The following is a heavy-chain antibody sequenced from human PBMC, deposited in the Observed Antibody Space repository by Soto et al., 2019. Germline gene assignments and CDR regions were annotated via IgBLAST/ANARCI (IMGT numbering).Heavy chain of an antibody. CDR3: ARLDGNDYDSSGYYYYYYGMDV. V-gene: IGHV3-11*01. Sequence: PGGSLRLSCAASGFTFSDYYMSWIRQAPGKGLEWVSYIIISGSTIYYADSVKGRFTISRDNAKNSLYLLMNSLRAEDTAVYYCARLDGNDYDSSGYYYYYYGMDVWGQGTTVTVSS. CDR2: IIISGSTI. CDR1: GFTFSDYY. J-gene: IGHJ6*02. D-gene: IGHD3-22*01.